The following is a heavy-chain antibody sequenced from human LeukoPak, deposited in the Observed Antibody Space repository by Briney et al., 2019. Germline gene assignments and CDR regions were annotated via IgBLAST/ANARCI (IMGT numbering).Heavy chain of an antibody. CDR3: ARYNSITAEYFQH. CDR2: VNTGNGNT. J-gene: IGHJ1*01. Sequence: GASVKVSCKASGYTFTSYAMNWVRQAPGQGLEWMGWVNTGNGNTKYSQKFQDRVIITRDTSASTAYMELSSLSSEDTAVYYCARYNSITAEYFQHWGQGTLVSVSS. CDR1: GYTFTSYA. V-gene: IGHV1-3*04. D-gene: IGHD1-14*01.